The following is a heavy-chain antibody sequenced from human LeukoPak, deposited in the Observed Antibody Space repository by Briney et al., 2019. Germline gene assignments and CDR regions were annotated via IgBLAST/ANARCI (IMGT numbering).Heavy chain of an antibody. CDR1: GDSIYSGGFY. Sequence: SETLSLTCTVSGDSIYSGGFYWSWVRQHPGKGLEWIGHIYYSGTTYYNPSLESRLIISVDISKNEFSLKVSSMTAADTAVYYCAREMATFLAFDYWGQGTLVTVSS. D-gene: IGHD5-24*01. CDR3: AREMATFLAFDY. CDR2: IYYSGTT. J-gene: IGHJ4*02. V-gene: IGHV4-31*03.